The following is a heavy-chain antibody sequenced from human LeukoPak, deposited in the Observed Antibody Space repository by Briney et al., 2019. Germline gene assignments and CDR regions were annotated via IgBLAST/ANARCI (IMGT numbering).Heavy chain of an antibody. CDR2: IYYTGST. CDR1: GVSISSYY. Sequence: PSETLSLTCTVSGVSISSYYWSWIRQPPGKGLEWIGYIYYTGSTNYNPSLKSRVTISVDTSKNQFSLKLSSVTAADTAVYYCARHITGFGVVTRHYMDVWGKGTTVTVSS. D-gene: IGHD3-3*01. V-gene: IGHV4-59*08. CDR3: ARHITGFGVVTRHYMDV. J-gene: IGHJ6*03.